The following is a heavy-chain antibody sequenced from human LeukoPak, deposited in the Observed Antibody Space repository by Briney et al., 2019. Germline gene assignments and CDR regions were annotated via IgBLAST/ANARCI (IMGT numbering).Heavy chain of an antibody. CDR2: IYYSGTT. Sequence: SETLSLTCTVSGGSIYSNSWTWIRQPPGKGLEWIGYIYYSGTTNYNPSLKSRVTMSVDMSKNQFPLKLSSVTAADTAVYYCARRSSSWKNWFDHWGQGTLVTVSS. J-gene: IGHJ5*02. V-gene: IGHV4-59*01. CDR1: GGSIYSNS. CDR3: ARRSSSWKNWFDH. D-gene: IGHD6-13*01.